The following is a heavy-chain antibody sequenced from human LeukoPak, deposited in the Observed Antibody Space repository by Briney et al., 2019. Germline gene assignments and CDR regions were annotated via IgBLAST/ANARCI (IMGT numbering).Heavy chain of an antibody. CDR1: GFTFSSYG. D-gene: IGHD1-26*01. Sequence: PGGSLRLSCAASGFTFSSYGMSWVRQAPGKGLEWVSAISGSGGSTYYADSVKGRFTISRDNAKNSLYLQMNSLRAEDTAVYYCARNWELLDYWGQGTLVTVSS. V-gene: IGHV3-23*01. CDR3: ARNWELLDY. CDR2: ISGSGGST. J-gene: IGHJ4*02.